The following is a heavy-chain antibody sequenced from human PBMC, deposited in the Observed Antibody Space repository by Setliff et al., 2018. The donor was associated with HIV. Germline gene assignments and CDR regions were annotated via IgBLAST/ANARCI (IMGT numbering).Heavy chain of an antibody. V-gene: IGHV4-4*07. CDR2: VHSTGTA. CDR1: GASISSYY. Sequence: ETLSLTCTVSGASISSYYWNWFRQPAGEGLEYIGRVHSTGTAIYNPSLKSRVTMSVDTSKNQLSLKLRSVTAADTAVYYCARARITMTGGRLEPYAFDRWGQGTKVTVSS. D-gene: IGHD3-22*01. CDR3: ARARITMTGGRLEPYAFDR. J-gene: IGHJ3*01.